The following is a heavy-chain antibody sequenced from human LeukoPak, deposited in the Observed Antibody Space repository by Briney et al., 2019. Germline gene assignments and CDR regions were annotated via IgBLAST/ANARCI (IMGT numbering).Heavy chain of an antibody. V-gene: IGHV4-59*01. D-gene: IGHD3-16*02. Sequence: PSETLSLTCTVSGGSISSYYWSWIRQPPGKGLEWIGYIYYSGSTNYNPSLKSRVTISVDTSKNQFSLKLSSVTAADTAVYYCARDSTAYDYVWGSYRPPDAFDIWGQGTMVTVSS. J-gene: IGHJ3*02. CDR2: IYYSGST. CDR3: ARDSTAYDYVWGSYRPPDAFDI. CDR1: GGSISSYY.